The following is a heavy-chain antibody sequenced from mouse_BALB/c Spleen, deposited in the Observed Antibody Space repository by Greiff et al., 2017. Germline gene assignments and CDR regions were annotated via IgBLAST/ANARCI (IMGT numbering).Heavy chain of an antibody. Sequence: EVQLQQSGAELVRSGASVKLSCTASGFTIKDYYMHWVKQRPEQGLEWIGWIDPDNGDTKYAPKFKGKATMTADSSSNTAYLQISSLTSEDTAVYYCNALDYCSSSGFAYWGQGTLVTVSA. CDR1: GFTIKDYY. CDR2: IDPDNGDT. D-gene: IGHD1-1*01. J-gene: IGHJ3*01. CDR3: NALDYCSSSGFAY. V-gene: IGHV14-4*02.